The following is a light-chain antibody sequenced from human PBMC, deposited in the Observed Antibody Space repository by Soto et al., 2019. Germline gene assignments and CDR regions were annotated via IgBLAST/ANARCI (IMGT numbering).Light chain of an antibody. V-gene: IGKV1-5*03. Sequence: DTHMTQSPSTLSASVGDRVAITCRASQSISDWLAWYQQKPGKAPKLLIYAASTLESGVPSRFSGSRSGTEFTLTISNLQPDDFATYYCQQYDNYSPITFGQGTRL. CDR3: QQYDNYSPIT. CDR1: QSISDW. J-gene: IGKJ5*01. CDR2: AAS.